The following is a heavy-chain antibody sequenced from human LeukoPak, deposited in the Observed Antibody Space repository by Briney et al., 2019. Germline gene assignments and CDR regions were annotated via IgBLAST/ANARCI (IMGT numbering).Heavy chain of an antibody. Sequence: GGSLRLSCAASGFTFSSCAMSWVRQAPGKGLEWVSYISSSGRTKFYADSVKGRFTISRDNAKNSLYLQMDSLRAGDTALYYCARAPYCGGDCYPPGFDYWGQGTLVTVSS. J-gene: IGHJ4*02. D-gene: IGHD2-21*02. V-gene: IGHV3-48*03. CDR2: ISSSGRTK. CDR1: GFTFSSCA. CDR3: ARAPYCGGDCYPPGFDY.